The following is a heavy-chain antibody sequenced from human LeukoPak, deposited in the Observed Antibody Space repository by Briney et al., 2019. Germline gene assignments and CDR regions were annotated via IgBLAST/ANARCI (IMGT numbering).Heavy chain of an antibody. Sequence: SETLSLTCTVSGGSISSSSYYWGWIRQPPGRGLEWIGSIYYSGSTYYNPSLKSRVTISVDTSKNQLSLKLSSVTAADTAVYYCASARTSSRSWFTFDYWGQGILVTVSS. CDR1: GGSISSSSYY. D-gene: IGHD6-13*01. CDR2: IYYSGST. V-gene: IGHV4-39*01. CDR3: ASARTSSRSWFTFDY. J-gene: IGHJ4*02.